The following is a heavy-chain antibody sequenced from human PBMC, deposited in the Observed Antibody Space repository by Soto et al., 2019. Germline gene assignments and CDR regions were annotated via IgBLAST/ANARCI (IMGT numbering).Heavy chain of an antibody. CDR1: GGSISSGGYY. V-gene: IGHV4-31*03. CDR3: ARRSDSSGWAPRDAFDI. D-gene: IGHD3-22*01. CDR2: IYYSGST. J-gene: IGHJ3*02. Sequence: QVQLQESGPGLVKPSQTLSLTCTVSGGSISSGGYYWSWIRQHPGKGLEWIGYIYYSGSTYYNPSLKSRVTISVDTSKNHFSLKLSSVTAADTAVYYCARRSDSSGWAPRDAFDIWGQGTMVTVSS.